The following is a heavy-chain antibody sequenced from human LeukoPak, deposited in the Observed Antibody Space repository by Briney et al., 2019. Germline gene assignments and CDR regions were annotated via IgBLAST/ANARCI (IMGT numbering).Heavy chain of an antibody. CDR1: GGSISSYY. CDR3: ASNPEWEWEGFDY. J-gene: IGHJ4*02. Sequence: PSETLSLTCTVSGGSISSYYWGWIRQPPGKGLEWIGSIYYSGSTYYNPSLKSRVTISVDTSKNQFSLKLSSVTAADTAVYYCASNPEWEWEGFDYWGQGTLVTVSS. D-gene: IGHD1-26*01. V-gene: IGHV4-39*07. CDR2: IYYSGST.